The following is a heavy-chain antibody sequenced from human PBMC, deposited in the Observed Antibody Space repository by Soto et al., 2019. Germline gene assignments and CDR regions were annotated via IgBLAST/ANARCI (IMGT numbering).Heavy chain of an antibody. CDR1: GGPFSSYA. D-gene: IGHD2-8*01. J-gene: IGHJ6*01. V-gene: IGHV1-69*06. CDR2: TTPIFGTA. CDR3: ARDVRDRPGYRTNGVCYSYYYGMDV. Sequence: ASVKVYFKASGGPFSSYAMSLVRQAPGQGLEWIGATTPIFGTANYAQKFQGRVTITADKSTSTAYMELSSLRSEDTAVYYCARDVRDRPGYRTNGVCYSYYYGMDVWGQGTTVTVSS.